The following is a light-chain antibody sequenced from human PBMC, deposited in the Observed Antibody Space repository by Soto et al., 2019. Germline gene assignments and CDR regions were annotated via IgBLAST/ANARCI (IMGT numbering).Light chain of an antibody. V-gene: IGKV3-11*02. CDR3: QQYSDWPPWT. Sequence: VLTQSPDTLSLSPGERATLSCRATETVGSNLAWFQQKPGQTPRLLIYDASTRVTGIPARFRGSGYGRDFTLTISSLEPEDFAVYYCQQYSDWPPWTFGQGTKVEIK. J-gene: IGKJ1*01. CDR1: ETVGSN. CDR2: DAS.